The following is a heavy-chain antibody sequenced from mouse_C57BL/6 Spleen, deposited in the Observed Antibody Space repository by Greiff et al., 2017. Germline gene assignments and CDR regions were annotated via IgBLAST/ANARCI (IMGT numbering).Heavy chain of an antibody. CDR2: ILPGSGST. V-gene: IGHV1-9*01. CDR3: ARKDGDYDYEEDAMDY. CDR1: GYTFTGYW. J-gene: IGHJ4*01. D-gene: IGHD2-4*01. Sequence: VQLQQSGAELMKPGASVKLSCKATGYTFTGYWIEWVKQRPGHGLEWIGEILPGSGSTNYNEKFKGKATFTADTSSNTAYMQLSSLTTEDSAIYYCARKDGDYDYEEDAMDYWGQGTSVTVSS.